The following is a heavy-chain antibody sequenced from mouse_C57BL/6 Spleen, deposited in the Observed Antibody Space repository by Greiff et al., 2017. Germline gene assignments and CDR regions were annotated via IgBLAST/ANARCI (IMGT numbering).Heavy chain of an antibody. Sequence: VKLVESGPGLVAPSQSLSITCTVSGFSLTSYGVHWVRQPPGKGLEWLVVIWSDGSTTYNSALKSRLSISKDNSKSQVFLKMNSLQTDDTAMYYCARHYDYDEDYAMDYWGQGTSVTVSS. D-gene: IGHD2-4*01. V-gene: IGHV2-6-1*01. J-gene: IGHJ4*01. CDR2: IWSDGST. CDR1: GFSLTSYG. CDR3: ARHYDYDEDYAMDY.